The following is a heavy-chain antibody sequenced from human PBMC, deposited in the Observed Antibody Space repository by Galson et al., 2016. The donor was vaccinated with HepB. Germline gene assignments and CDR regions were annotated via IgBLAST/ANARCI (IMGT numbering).Heavy chain of an antibody. Sequence: SVTVSCKASGGTFSSYAISWVRQAPGQGLEWMGGIIPIFHTTNYAQKFQGRVTMTADESTSTAYMELSSLGSEDTAVYYCGRVTSGYSYGYNFQGNYYYYMDVWGKGTTVTVSS. CDR2: IIPIFHTT. J-gene: IGHJ6*03. D-gene: IGHD5-18*01. CDR1: GGTFSSYA. CDR3: GRVTSGYSYGYNFQGNYYYYMDV. V-gene: IGHV1-69*13.